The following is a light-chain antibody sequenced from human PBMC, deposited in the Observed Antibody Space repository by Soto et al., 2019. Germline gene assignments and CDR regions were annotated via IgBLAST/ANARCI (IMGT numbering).Light chain of an antibody. J-gene: IGKJ1*01. V-gene: IGKV3-15*01. Sequence: EIVMTQSPGTLSVSPGERATLSCRASQNVISNLAWYQQRPGQALRLLIYSASTRATGIPARFSGSGSGTEFTLTISSLQSGDAAVYYCQQYYEWPRGTFGQGTKVEIK. CDR2: SAS. CDR1: QNVISN. CDR3: QQYYEWPRGT.